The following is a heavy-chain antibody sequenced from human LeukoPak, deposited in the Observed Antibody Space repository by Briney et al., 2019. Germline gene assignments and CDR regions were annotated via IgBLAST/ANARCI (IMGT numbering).Heavy chain of an antibody. CDR2: INHSGST. CDR3: ARVLVRGSNWFDP. J-gene: IGHJ5*02. D-gene: IGHD3-10*01. Sequence: SETLSLTCAVYGGSFSGYYWSWIRQPPGKGLEWIGEINHSGSTNYNPSLKSRVTISVDTSKNQFSLKLSSVTAADTAVYYCARVLVRGSNWFDPWGQGTLVTVSS. V-gene: IGHV4-34*01. CDR1: GGSFSGYY.